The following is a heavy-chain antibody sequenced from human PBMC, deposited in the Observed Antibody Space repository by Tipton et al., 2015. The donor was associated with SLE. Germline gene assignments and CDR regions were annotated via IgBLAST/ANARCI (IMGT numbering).Heavy chain of an antibody. J-gene: IGHJ6*02. V-gene: IGHV4-34*01. D-gene: IGHD6-13*01. CDR3: ARGLSGYSSSWFYYYYGMDV. CDR2: INHSGST. CDR1: GGSFSGYY. Sequence: TLSLTCAVYGGSFSGYYWSWIRQPPGKGLEWIGEINHSGSTNYNPSLKSRVTISLDTSKNQFSLRLSSVTAADTAVYYCARGLSGYSSSWFYYYYGMDVWVQGTTVTVSS.